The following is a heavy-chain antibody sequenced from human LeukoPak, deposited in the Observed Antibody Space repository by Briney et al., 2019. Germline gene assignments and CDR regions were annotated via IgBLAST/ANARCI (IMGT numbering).Heavy chain of an antibody. CDR3: ARPTAPETYYYDSSGSYGAFDI. J-gene: IGHJ3*02. V-gene: IGHV4-34*01. CDR2: INHSGST. CDR1: GFTFSSYS. Sequence: GSLRLSCAASGFTFSSYSMNWVRQAPGKGLEWIGEINHSGSTNYNPSLKSRVTISVDTSKNQFSLKLSSVTAADTAVYYCARPTAPETYYYDSSGSYGAFDIWGQGTMVTVSS. D-gene: IGHD3-22*01.